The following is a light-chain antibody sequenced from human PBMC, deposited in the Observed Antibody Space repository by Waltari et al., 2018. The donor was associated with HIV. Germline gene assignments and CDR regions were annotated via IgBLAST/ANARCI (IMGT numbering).Light chain of an antibody. Sequence: EIVLTQSPGTLSLSPGERATLSCRASQSVSTTLAWYQQKPGQAPRLLIYGASSTATGIPDRFSGSGSGTDFTLTISRLEPEDFAVYYCQQYSNSGPITFGQGTRLEIK. V-gene: IGKV3-20*01. J-gene: IGKJ5*01. CDR3: QQYSNSGPIT. CDR1: QSVSTT. CDR2: GAS.